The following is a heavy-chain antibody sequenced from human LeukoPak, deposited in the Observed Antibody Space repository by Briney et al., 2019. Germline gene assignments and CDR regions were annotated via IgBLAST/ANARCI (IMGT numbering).Heavy chain of an antibody. CDR1: GYTFTGYY. J-gene: IGHJ4*02. CDR2: IDPNSGGT. D-gene: IGHD3-22*01. V-gene: IGHV1-2*02. CDR3: ASGPNYYDSSGYYNDY. Sequence: GASVKVSCKASGYTFTGYYMHWVRQAPGQGLEWMGWIDPNSGGTNYAQKFQGRVTMTRDTSISTAYMELGRLRSDDTAVYYCASGPNYYDSSGYYNDYWGQGTLVTVSS.